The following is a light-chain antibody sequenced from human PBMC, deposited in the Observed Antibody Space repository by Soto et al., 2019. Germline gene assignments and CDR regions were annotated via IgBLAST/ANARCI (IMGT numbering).Light chain of an antibody. CDR3: QQYNNWPRT. J-gene: IGKJ1*01. Sequence: IVITHSPATHSVSPGERATLSCRASQSVSSNLAWYQQKPGQAPRPLIYGASTRATGIPARFSGSGSGTEFTLTISSLQSEDFAVYYCQQYNNWPRTFGQGTKV. CDR2: GAS. CDR1: QSVSSN. V-gene: IGKV3-15*01.